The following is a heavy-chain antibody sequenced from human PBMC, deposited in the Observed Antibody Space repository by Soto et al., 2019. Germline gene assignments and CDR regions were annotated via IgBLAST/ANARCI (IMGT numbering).Heavy chain of an antibody. Sequence: SETLSLTCSVSGSSMTTYYLHWTRQAPGKGLEWIGCVYYTGNTNYNPSLKSRVTMSLDTSKNQFSLKLSSVTAADTAVYYCATLPPRIVVALLPIPTWGQGILVTVSS. V-gene: IGHV4-59*12. CDR1: GSSMTTYY. J-gene: IGHJ5*02. D-gene: IGHD2-21*01. CDR3: ATLPPRIVVALLPIPT. CDR2: VYYTGNT.